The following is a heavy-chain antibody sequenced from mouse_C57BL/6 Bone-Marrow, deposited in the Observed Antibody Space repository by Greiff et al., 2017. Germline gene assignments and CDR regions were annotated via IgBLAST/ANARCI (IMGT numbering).Heavy chain of an antibody. Sequence: QVQLQQSGPELVKPGASVKISCKASGYAFSSSWMNWVKQRPGKGLEWIGRIYPGDGDTNYNGKFKGKATLTADKSSSTAYMQLSSLTSEDSAVYFCARSNGNYLYYAMDDWGQGTSVTVSS. J-gene: IGHJ4*01. V-gene: IGHV1-82*01. D-gene: IGHD2-1*01. CDR1: GYAFSSSW. CDR2: IYPGDGDT. CDR3: ARSNGNYLYYAMDD.